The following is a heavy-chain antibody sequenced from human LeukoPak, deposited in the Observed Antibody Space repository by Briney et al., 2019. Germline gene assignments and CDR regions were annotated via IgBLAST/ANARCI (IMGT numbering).Heavy chain of an antibody. J-gene: IGHJ4*02. V-gene: IGHV3-48*01. CDR1: GFIFSSYS. D-gene: IGHD3-22*01. Sequence: GGSLRLSCAASGFIFSSYSMNWVRQAPGKGLEWISYISSSSTTKYYADSVKGRFTISRDNAKNSLYLQMNSLRAEDTAVYYCAKDWEGNDYDSSGYYGYWGQGTLVTVSS. CDR2: ISSSSTTK. CDR3: AKDWEGNDYDSSGYYGY.